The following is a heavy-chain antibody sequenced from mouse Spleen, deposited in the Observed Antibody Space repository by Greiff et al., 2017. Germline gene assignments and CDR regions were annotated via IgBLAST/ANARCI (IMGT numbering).Heavy chain of an antibody. J-gene: IGHJ4*01. CDR1: GYTFTSYW. CDR2: IDPSDSYT. Sequence: VQLQQPGAELVKPGASVKLSCKASGYTFTSYWMQWVKQRPGQGLEWIGEIDPSDSYTNYNQKFKGKATLTVDTSSSTAYMQLSSLTSEDSAVYYCAIYDYPYYYAMGYWGQGTSVTVSS. D-gene: IGHD2-4*01. CDR3: AIYDYPYYYAMGY. V-gene: IGHV1-50*01.